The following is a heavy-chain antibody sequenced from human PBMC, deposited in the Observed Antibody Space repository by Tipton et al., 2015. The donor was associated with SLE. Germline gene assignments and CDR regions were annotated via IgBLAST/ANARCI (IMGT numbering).Heavy chain of an antibody. V-gene: IGHV4-34*01. D-gene: IGHD5-18*01. Sequence: TLSLTCTVSGGSISSYYWSWIRQPPGKGLEWIGEINHSGSTNYNPSLKSRVTISVDTSKNQFSLKLSSVTAADTAVYYCARDRGYSRGHYFDYWGQGTLVTVSS. CDR3: ARDRGYSRGHYFDY. J-gene: IGHJ4*02. CDR1: GGSISSYY. CDR2: INHSGST.